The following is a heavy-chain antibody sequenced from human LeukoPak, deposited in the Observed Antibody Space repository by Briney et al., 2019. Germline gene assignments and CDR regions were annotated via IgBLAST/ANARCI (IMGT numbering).Heavy chain of an antibody. J-gene: IGHJ3*02. Sequence: PGGSLRLSCAASGFTFSSYGMHWVRQAPGKGLEWVAFIRYDGSNKYYADSVKGRFTISRDNAKNSLYLQMNSLRAEDTAVYYCARVRYCSSTSCYGDAFDIWGQGTMVTVSS. CDR2: IRYDGSNK. V-gene: IGHV3-30*02. CDR3: ARVRYCSSTSCYGDAFDI. CDR1: GFTFSSYG. D-gene: IGHD2-2*01.